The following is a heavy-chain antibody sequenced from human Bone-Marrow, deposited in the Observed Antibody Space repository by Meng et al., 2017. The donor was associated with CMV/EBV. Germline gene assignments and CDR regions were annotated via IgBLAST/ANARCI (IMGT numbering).Heavy chain of an antibody. D-gene: IGHD6-6*01. CDR1: GYSFTNYW. V-gene: IGHV5-51*01. CDR2: IFPGDSDT. CDR3: ARHGARTPPYYFYYGMDV. J-gene: IGHJ6*02. Sequence: KVSCKGSGYSFTNYWIGWVRQMPGKGLEWMGIIFPGDSDTRYSPSFQGQVTISADKSISTAYLQWSSLKASDTAMYYRARHGARTPPYYFYYGMDVWGQGTTVTVSS.